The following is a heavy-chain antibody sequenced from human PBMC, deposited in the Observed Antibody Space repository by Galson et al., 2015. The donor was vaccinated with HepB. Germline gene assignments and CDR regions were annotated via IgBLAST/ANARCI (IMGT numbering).Heavy chain of an antibody. CDR2: INHSGST. J-gene: IGHJ4*02. CDR3: ARKRSGWYGTDSLDY. Sequence: ETLSLTCAVYGGSFSGYYWSWIRQPPGKGLEWIGEINHSGSTNYNPSLKSRVTISVDTSKNQFSLKLSSVTAADTAVYYCARKRSGWYGTDSLDYWGQGTLVTVSS. V-gene: IGHV4-34*01. D-gene: IGHD6-19*01. CDR1: GGSFSGYY.